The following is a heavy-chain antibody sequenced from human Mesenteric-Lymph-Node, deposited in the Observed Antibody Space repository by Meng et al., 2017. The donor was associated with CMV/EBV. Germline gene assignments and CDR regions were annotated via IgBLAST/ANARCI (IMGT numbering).Heavy chain of an antibody. CDR1: GFTFSSYA. CDR2: ISYDGSNK. J-gene: IGHJ6*02. V-gene: IGHV3-30-3*01. D-gene: IGHD3-10*01. CDR3: ARDLIKTSRYRFHFDYYYGMDV. Sequence: GESLKISCAASGFTFSSYAMHWVRQAPGKGLEWVAVISYDGSNKYYADSVKGRFTISRDNSKNTLYLQMNSLRAEDTAVYYCARDLIKTSRYRFHFDYYYGMDVWGQGTTVTVSS.